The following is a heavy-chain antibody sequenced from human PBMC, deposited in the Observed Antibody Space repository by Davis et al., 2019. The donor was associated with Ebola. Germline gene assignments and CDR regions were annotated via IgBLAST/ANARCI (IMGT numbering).Heavy chain of an antibody. V-gene: IGHV3-23*01. CDR2: IGVRGDVT. D-gene: IGHD2-2*01. CDR3: ARDGGYCSSTSCLYYYYYYMDV. CDR1: GSNFIIYA. Sequence: GGSLRLSCAASGSNFIIYAMHWVRQAPGKGLEWVSTIGVRGDVTYYADSVKGRFTISRDNAKNSLYLQMNSLRAEDTAVYYCARDGGYCSSTSCLYYYYYYMDVWGKGATVTVSS. J-gene: IGHJ6*03.